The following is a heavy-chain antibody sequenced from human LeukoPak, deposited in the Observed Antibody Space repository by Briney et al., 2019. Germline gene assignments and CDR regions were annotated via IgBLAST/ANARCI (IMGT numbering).Heavy chain of an antibody. CDR2: INPSGGST. CDR3: ATPGYCSSTSCYTRANYYYYDMDV. J-gene: IGHJ6*02. V-gene: IGHV1-46*01. Sequence: ASVKVSCKASGYTFTSYYMHWVRQAPGQGLEWMGIINPSGGSTSYAQKFQGRVTMTRDTSTSTVYMELSSLRSEDTAVYYCATPGYCSSTSCYTRANYYYYDMDVWGQGTTVTVSS. D-gene: IGHD2-2*02. CDR1: GYTFTSYY.